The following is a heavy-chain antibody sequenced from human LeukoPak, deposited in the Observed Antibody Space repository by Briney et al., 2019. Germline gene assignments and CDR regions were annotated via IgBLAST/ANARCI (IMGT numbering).Heavy chain of an antibody. CDR3: ARDEGNEASDY. J-gene: IGHJ4*02. Sequence: GGSLRLSCAASGFTFSSYAMHWVRQAPGKGLEWVSSISSSSSYIYYADSVKGRFTISRDNAKNSLYLQMNSLRAEDTAVYYCARDEGNEASDYWGQGTLVTVSS. V-gene: IGHV3-21*01. D-gene: IGHD1-1*01. CDR1: GFTFSSYA. CDR2: ISSSSSYI.